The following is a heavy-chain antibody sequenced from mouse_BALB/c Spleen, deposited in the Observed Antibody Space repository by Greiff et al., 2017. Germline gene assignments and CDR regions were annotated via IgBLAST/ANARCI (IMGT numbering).Heavy chain of an antibody. V-gene: IGHV1-83*01. J-gene: IGHJ4*01. D-gene: IGHD5-1*01. CDR3: AGTYADYAMDY. CDR2: INTGSGST. CDR1: GFTFTSYV. Sequence: VQLLQSGPDLVKPGASVKLSCAASGFTFTSYVMSWVRQTPGQGLEWMADINTGSGSTYYNEKLKGKSTLTAEKSSNTAYLQLSSLTSEDSAVYYCAGTYADYAMDYWGQGTSVTVSS.